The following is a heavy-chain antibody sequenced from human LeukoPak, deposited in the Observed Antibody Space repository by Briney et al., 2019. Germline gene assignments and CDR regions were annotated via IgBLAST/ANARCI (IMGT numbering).Heavy chain of an antibody. V-gene: IGHV3-74*01. Sequence: GGSLRLSCAASGFTFSSYWMHWVRQAPGKGLVWVSRIVSDGRKTRYADSVKGRFTISRDNSKNTLYLQMNSLRAEDTAVYYCARGYCSGGSCYREVNYYYYGMDVWGQGTTVTVSS. CDR3: ARGYCSGGSCYREVNYYYYGMDV. CDR1: GFTFSSYW. CDR2: IVSDGRKT. D-gene: IGHD2-15*01. J-gene: IGHJ6*02.